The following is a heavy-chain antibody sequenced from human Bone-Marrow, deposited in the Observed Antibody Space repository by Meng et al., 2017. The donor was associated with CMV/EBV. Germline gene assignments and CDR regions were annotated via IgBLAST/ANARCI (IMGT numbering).Heavy chain of an antibody. J-gene: IGHJ4*02. V-gene: IGHV3-30*02. CDR1: GFRFSNFG. CDR2: IGYDGGDQ. Sequence: GESLKISCAASGFRFSNFGMHWVRLSPGKGLEWLAFIGYDGGDQFYSDSVKGRFIISRDNSKNTLYLELNSLRAEDTAVYYCARDRPSAFLEWFESHYFDYWGQGTLVTVSS. D-gene: IGHD3-3*01. CDR3: ARDRPSAFLEWFESHYFDY.